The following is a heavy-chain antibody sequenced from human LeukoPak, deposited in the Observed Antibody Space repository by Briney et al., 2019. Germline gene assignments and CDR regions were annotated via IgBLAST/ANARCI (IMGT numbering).Heavy chain of an antibody. Sequence: GGSLRLSCAASGFTFSSYGMHWVRQAPGKGLEWVAFIRYDGSNKYYADSVKGRFTISRDNSKNTLYLQMNSLRAEDTAVYYCAKDHGDIVVVPAAIGFDYWGQGTLVTVSS. D-gene: IGHD2-2*02. J-gene: IGHJ4*02. CDR3: AKDHGDIVVVPAAIGFDY. V-gene: IGHV3-30*02. CDR1: GFTFSSYG. CDR2: IRYDGSNK.